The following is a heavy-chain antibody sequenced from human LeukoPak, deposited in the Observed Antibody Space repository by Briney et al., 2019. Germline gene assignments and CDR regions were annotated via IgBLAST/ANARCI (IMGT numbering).Heavy chain of an antibody. Sequence: QSGGSLRLSCAASGFTFSRYAMNWVRQAPGKGLEWVSFISSSSDIMTYADSVKGRFTISRDNAKKSLYLQMNSLRAEDTAVYYCARDRTAGVFHIWGQGTMVTVSS. CDR2: ISSSSDIM. CDR3: ARDRTAGVFHI. V-gene: IGHV3-48*04. J-gene: IGHJ3*02. CDR1: GFTFSRYA. D-gene: IGHD2-21*02.